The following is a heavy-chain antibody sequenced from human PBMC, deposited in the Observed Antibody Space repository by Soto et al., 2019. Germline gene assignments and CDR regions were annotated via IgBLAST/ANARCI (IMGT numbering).Heavy chain of an antibody. CDR2: IIPILGIA. Sequence: QVQLVQSGAEVKKPGSSVKVSCKASGGTFSSYTISWVRQAPGQGLEWMGRIIPILGIANYAQKFQGRVTIPADKSTSTAYMELSSLRSEDTAVYDCARAHDYGDYEGAFDIWGQGTMVTVSS. V-gene: IGHV1-69*02. CDR1: GGTFSSYT. J-gene: IGHJ3*02. D-gene: IGHD4-17*01. CDR3: ARAHDYGDYEGAFDI.